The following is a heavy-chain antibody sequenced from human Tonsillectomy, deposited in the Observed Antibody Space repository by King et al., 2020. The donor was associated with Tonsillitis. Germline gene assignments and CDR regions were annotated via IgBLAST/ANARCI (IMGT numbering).Heavy chain of an antibody. CDR3: ARSPVTGYYFDF. V-gene: IGHV3-30*04. CDR1: GFTFSSYA. D-gene: IGHD3-9*01. Sequence: QLVESGGGVVQPGRSLRLSCAASGFTFSSYAMHWVRQAPGKGLEWVTLISYDGSNKYYADSVKGRFTISRDNSKNTLYLQMNSLRAEDTAVYYCARSPVTGYYFDFWGQGTLVTVSS. J-gene: IGHJ4*02. CDR2: ISYDGSNK.